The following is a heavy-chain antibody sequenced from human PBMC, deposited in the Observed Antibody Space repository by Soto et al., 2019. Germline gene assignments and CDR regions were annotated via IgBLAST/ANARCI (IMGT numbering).Heavy chain of an antibody. V-gene: IGHV4-34*01. CDR2: INHSGST. CDR1: GGSFSGYY. Sequence: QVQLQQWGAGLLKPSETLSLTCAVYGGSFSGYYWSWIRQPPGKGLEWIGEINHSGSTNYNPSLKSRVTISVDPSKHQFSLKLSSVTAADTAVYYCAGRVGYCSSTSCPPSFDYWGQGTLVTVSS. J-gene: IGHJ4*02. CDR3: AGRVGYCSSTSCPPSFDY. D-gene: IGHD2-2*01.